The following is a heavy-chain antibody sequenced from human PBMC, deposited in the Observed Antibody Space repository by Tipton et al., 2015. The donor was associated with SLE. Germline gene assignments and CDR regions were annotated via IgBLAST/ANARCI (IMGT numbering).Heavy chain of an antibody. CDR1: GGSISSYW. Sequence: TLSLTCTVSGGSISSYWWNWIRQPPGKGLEWIGHIYYSGSSNHNPSLKSRVTISLDSAKNQFSLKLTSVTAADTAVYYCARRGISGNSYDYWGQGTLVTVSS. CDR2: IYYSGSS. D-gene: IGHD5-24*01. J-gene: IGHJ4*02. CDR3: ARRGISGNSYDY. V-gene: IGHV4-59*08.